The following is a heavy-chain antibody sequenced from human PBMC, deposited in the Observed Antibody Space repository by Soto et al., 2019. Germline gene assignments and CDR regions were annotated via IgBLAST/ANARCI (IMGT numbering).Heavy chain of an antibody. CDR3: ARDTPMVRGVITYHFDY. CDR1: GGSISSGDYY. V-gene: IGHV4-30-4*01. CDR2: IYYSGST. Sequence: QVQLQESGPGLVKPSQTLSLTCTVSGGSISSGDYYWSWIRQPPGKGLEWIGYIYYSGSTYYNPSLKSRFTISVDTSKNQFSLKLSSVTAADTAVYYCARDTPMVRGVITYHFDYWGQGTLVTVSS. D-gene: IGHD3-10*01. J-gene: IGHJ4*02.